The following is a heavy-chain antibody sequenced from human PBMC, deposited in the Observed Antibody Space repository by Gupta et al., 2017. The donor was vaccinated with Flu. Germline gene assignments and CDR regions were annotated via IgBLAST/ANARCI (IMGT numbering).Heavy chain of an antibody. CDR3: ARGDNYYKNWFAN. CDR1: GGSISNYY. V-gene: IGHV4-59*01. Sequence: QVQLQESGPGLVKPSESLSLTCSVSGGSISNYYWSWIRQPPGKGLEWIGFVYYRGTTNYNHSLKSRGTMSLDTSRNQFSLPLTYVTAADTAVDDWARGDNYYKNWFANWGQGTRVTGSS. CDR2: VYYRGTT. D-gene: IGHD2-21*02. J-gene: IGHJ5*02.